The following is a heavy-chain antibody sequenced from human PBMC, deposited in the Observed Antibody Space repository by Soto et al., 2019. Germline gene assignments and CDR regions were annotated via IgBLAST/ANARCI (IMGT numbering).Heavy chain of an antibody. CDR3: AKSRYSDSSGDFYDY. CDR2: IGGSGRTT. CDR1: AFTFNNYA. D-gene: IGHD3-22*01. V-gene: IGHV3-23*01. Sequence: GGSLRLSCAASAFTFNNYAMSWVRQAPGKGLEWVSGIGGSGRTTYYADSVKGRFTISRDNSNNTLFLQMNSLRAEDTAVYYCAKSRYSDSSGDFYDYWGQGTLVTVS. J-gene: IGHJ4*02.